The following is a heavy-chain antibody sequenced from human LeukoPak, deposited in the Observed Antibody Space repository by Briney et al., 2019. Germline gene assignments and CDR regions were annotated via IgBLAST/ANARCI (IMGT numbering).Heavy chain of an antibody. Sequence: ASVKVSCKASGYTFISYGISWVRQAPGQGLEWMGWISAYNGNTNYAQKLQGRVTMTTDTSTSTAYMELRSLRSEDTAVYYCARTPGVVGATYFDYWGQGTLVTVSS. CDR3: ARTPGVVGATYFDY. D-gene: IGHD1-26*01. J-gene: IGHJ4*02. CDR1: GYTFISYG. V-gene: IGHV1-18*01. CDR2: ISAYNGNT.